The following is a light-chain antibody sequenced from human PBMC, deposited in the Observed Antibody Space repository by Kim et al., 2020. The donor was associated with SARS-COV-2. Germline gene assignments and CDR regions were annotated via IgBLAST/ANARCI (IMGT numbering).Light chain of an antibody. CDR2: YDS. J-gene: IGLJ1*01. CDR1: NIESKS. CDR3: QVWDRSSDHYV. V-gene: IGLV3-21*04. Sequence: SYELTQPPSVSVAPGQTAKTTCGGDNIESKSVHWYQQKPGQAPILVMYYDSDRPSGIPERFSGSNSGNTATLTISRVEAGDEADFYCQVWDRSSDHYVFGSGTKVTVL.